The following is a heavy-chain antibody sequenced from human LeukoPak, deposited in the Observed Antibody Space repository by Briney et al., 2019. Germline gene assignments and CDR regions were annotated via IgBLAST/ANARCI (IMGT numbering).Heavy chain of an antibody. V-gene: IGHV3-30*03. CDR3: ASRGEVGPFDY. CDR2: ISYDGSNK. D-gene: IGHD1-26*01. Sequence: GRSLRLSCAASGFTFSSYGMHWVRQAPGKGLECVAVISYDGSNKYYAGSVKGRFTISRDNSKNTLYLQMNSLRAEDTAVYYCASRGEVGPFDYWGQGTLVTVSS. J-gene: IGHJ4*02. CDR1: GFTFSSYG.